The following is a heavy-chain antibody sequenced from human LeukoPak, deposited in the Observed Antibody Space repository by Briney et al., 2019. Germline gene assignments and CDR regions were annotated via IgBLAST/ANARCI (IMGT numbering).Heavy chain of an antibody. CDR2: ISGSGGST. J-gene: IGHJ4*02. CDR3: AKDERGYSGYDGFLDY. D-gene: IGHD5-12*01. CDR1: GFTFSSYA. Sequence: PGGSLRLSCAASGFTFSSYAMSWVRQAPGKGLEWVSAISGSGGSTYYADSVKGRFTISRDNSKNTLYQQMNSLRAEDTAVYYCAKDERGYSGYDGFLDYWGQGTLDTVSS. V-gene: IGHV3-23*01.